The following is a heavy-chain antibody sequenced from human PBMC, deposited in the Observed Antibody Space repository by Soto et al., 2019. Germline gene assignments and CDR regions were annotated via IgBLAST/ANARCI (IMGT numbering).Heavy chain of an antibody. J-gene: IGHJ6*02. Sequence: ASVKVSCKASGYTFTSYGISWVRQAPGQGLEWMGWISAYNGNTNYAQKLQGRVTMTTDTSTSTAYMELRSLRSDDTAVYYCAREGLVGATLGHYYYGMDVWGQGTTVTVSS. CDR2: ISAYNGNT. D-gene: IGHD1-26*01. V-gene: IGHV1-18*01. CDR1: GYTFTSYG. CDR3: AREGLVGATLGHYYYGMDV.